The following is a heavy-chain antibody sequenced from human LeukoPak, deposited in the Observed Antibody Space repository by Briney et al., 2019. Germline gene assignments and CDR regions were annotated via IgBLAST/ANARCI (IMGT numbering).Heavy chain of an antibody. CDR2: INQDVSEK. CDR1: GFTFSSSW. D-gene: IGHD3-9*01. J-gene: IGHJ4*02. CDR3: VRGAGFITDY. V-gene: IGHV3-7*03. Sequence: PGGSLRLSCAASGFTFSSSWMHWVRRAPGKGLEWVANINQDVSEKYYVDSVKGRFTISRDNARSSLYLQMNSLRAEDTAVYYCVRGAGFITDYWGQGTLVTVSS.